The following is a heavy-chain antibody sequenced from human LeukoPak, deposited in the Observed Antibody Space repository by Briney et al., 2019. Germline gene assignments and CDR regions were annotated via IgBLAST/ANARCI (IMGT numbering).Heavy chain of an antibody. D-gene: IGHD2-2*01. CDR2: IYHSGST. Sequence: SETLSLTCTVSGYSIGSGYYWGWIRQPPGKGLVWIGSIYHSGSTYYNPSLKSRVTISVDTSKNQFSLKLSSVTAADTAVYYCAREEDCSSTSCRYLNWFDPWGQGTLVTVSS. J-gene: IGHJ5*02. CDR1: GYSIGSGYY. CDR3: AREEDCSSTSCRYLNWFDP. V-gene: IGHV4-38-2*02.